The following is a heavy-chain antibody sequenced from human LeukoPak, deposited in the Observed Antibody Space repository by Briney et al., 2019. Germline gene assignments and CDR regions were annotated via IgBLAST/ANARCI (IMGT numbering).Heavy chain of an antibody. CDR2: IYHSGST. V-gene: IGHV4-4*02. J-gene: IGHJ3*02. Sequence: SGTLSLTCAVSGGSISSSNWWSWVRQPPGKGLEWIGEIYHSGSTNYNPSLKSRVTISVDKSKNQFSLKLSSVTAADTAVYYCARYCSSTSCPPGAFDIWGQGTMVTVSS. D-gene: IGHD2-2*01. CDR1: GGSISSSNW. CDR3: ARYCSSTSCPPGAFDI.